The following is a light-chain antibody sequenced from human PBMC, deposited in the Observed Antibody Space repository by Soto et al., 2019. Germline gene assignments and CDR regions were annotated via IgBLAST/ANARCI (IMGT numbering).Light chain of an antibody. CDR2: GVS. Sequence: EIVMTQSPATLSVSPGERVTLSCRASQSISSTLAWHQQRPGQAPRLLIYGVSTRATGIPARFSGSGSGTEFTLTISSLQSEDFAVYYCQKYNDWPPSWTFGQGTKVDIQ. J-gene: IGKJ1*01. V-gene: IGKV3-15*01. CDR3: QKYNDWPPSWT. CDR1: QSISST.